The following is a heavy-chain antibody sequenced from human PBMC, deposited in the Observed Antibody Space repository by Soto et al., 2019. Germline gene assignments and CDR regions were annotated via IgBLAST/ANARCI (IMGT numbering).Heavy chain of an antibody. D-gene: IGHD1-1*01. V-gene: IGHV4-34*01. CDR1: GGSFSGYY. Sequence: QVQLQQWGAGLLKPSETLSLTCAVYGGSFSGYYWSWIRQPPGKGLEWIGEINHSGSTNYNPSLKSRVTISVDTSKNQFSLKLSSVTAADTAVYYCARGLQRNDGEDWGQGTLVTVSS. CDR2: INHSGST. CDR3: ARGLQRNDGED. J-gene: IGHJ4*02.